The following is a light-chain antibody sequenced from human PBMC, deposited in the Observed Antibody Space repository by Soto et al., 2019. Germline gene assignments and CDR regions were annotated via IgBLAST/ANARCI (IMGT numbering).Light chain of an antibody. Sequence: DIQMTQSPSTLSASVGDRVTITCRASQSISSWLAWYQQKPGKAPKLLIYKTSTLQSGAPPRFRGSGSGTEFTLTVSSLQPDDFATYYCQQYTSSPWTFGQGTRVDIK. J-gene: IGKJ1*01. V-gene: IGKV1-5*03. CDR3: QQYTSSPWT. CDR2: KTS. CDR1: QSISSW.